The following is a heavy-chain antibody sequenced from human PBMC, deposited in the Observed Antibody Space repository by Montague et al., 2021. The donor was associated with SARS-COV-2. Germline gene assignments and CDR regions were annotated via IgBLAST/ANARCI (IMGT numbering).Heavy chain of an antibody. CDR3: ARFGSGTLEFDL. CDR2: IRTTGHT. CDR1: GASISTGIYC. D-gene: IGHD1-26*01. V-gene: IGHV4-61*02. Sequence: TLSLTCTVSGASISTGIYCWSWIRRPAGKGLEWIGRIRTTGHTDYNSSLESRVFMSVDTSTNQFSLSLTSVTAADTAVYFCARFGSGTLEFDLWGQGTLVTVSS. J-gene: IGHJ4*02.